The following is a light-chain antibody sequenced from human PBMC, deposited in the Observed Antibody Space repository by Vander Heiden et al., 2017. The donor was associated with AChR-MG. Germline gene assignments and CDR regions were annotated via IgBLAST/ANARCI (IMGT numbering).Light chain of an antibody. V-gene: IGKV3-11*01. J-gene: IGKJ5*01. CDR3: QQRSNWPLIT. CDR1: QSVSTY. CDR2: DAS. Sequence: EIVLTQSPATLSLSPGDGATLSCRASQSVSTYLAWYQQKPGQAPRLLIYDASTRAAGVPGRFSGSGSGTDFTITISSLQPEDFAVYYCQQRSNWPLITFGQGTRL.